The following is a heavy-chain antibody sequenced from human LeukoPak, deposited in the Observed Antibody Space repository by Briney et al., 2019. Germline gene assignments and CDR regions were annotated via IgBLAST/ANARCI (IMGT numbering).Heavy chain of an antibody. D-gene: IGHD2-15*01. V-gene: IGHV4-4*07. CDR1: GHSMMNCNY. Sequence: AETLSLTCTVSGHSMMNCNYWGWLGPRPGKGGEWMGCIYTSGSTNYNPSLKSRVTMSVDTSKNQFSLKLSSVTAADAAVYYCARTLVAAPGRFDYWGQGTLVTVSS. CDR3: ARTLVAAPGRFDY. CDR2: IYTSGST. J-gene: IGHJ4*02.